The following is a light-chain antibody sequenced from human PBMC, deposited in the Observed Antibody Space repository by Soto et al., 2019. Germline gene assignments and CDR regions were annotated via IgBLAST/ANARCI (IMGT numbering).Light chain of an antibody. CDR2: EGI. V-gene: IGLV2-23*01. CDR3: CSYAGSNSYV. Sequence: SVLTQPASVSGSPGQSITISCTGTSSDVGTYKLVSWYQHHPGKAPKLMIYEGIKRPSGVSNRFSGSKSGNTASLTISGLQAEDEADYYCCSYAGSNSYVFGTGTKVTVL. J-gene: IGLJ1*01. CDR1: SSDVGTYKL.